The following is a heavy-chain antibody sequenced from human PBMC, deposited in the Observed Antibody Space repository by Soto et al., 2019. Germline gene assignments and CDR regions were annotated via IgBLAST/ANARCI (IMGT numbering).Heavy chain of an antibody. D-gene: IGHD6-13*01. J-gene: IGHJ4*02. CDR1: GVSISSSSYC. CDR3: TREWQQLGTPFDY. Sequence: QLHLQESGPGLVKPSETLSLTCTVSGVSISSSSYCWGWVRQPPGKGLEWIGSICHTGKTYSSASLKSRVTISVDSSKSQISLKVNSVTAADTAVYYCTREWQQLGTPFDYWGQGTLVTVSS. CDR2: ICHTGKT. V-gene: IGHV4-39*02.